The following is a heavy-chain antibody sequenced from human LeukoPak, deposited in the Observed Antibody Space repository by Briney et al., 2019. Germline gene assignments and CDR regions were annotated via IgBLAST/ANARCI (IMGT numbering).Heavy chain of an antibody. CDR3: ARALLHYYDSSGYFDY. CDR2: IYYSGST. CDR1: GGSISSSSYY. Sequence: SETLSLTCTVSGGSISSSSYYWGWIRQPPGKGLEWIGSIYYSGSTYYNPSLKSRVTISVDTSKSQFSLKLSSVTAADTAVYYCARALLHYYDSSGYFDYWGQGTLVTVSS. J-gene: IGHJ4*02. D-gene: IGHD3-22*01. V-gene: IGHV4-39*01.